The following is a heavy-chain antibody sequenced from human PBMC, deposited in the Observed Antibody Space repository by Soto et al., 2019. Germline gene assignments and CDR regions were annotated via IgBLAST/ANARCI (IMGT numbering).Heavy chain of an antibody. J-gene: IGHJ4*02. V-gene: IGHV3-48*02. CDR2: ISSSSSTI. Sequence: GGSLRLSCAASGFTFSSYSMNWVRQAPGKGLEWVSYISSSSSTIYYADSVKGRFTISRDNAKNPLYLQMNSLRDEDTAVYYCARGIRGGSGYGKDYWGQGTMVTVYS. CDR1: GFTFSSYS. CDR3: ARGIRGGSGYGKDY. D-gene: IGHD5-12*01.